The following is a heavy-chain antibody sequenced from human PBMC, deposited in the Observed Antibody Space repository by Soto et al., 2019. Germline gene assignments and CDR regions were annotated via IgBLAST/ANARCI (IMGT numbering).Heavy chain of an antibody. D-gene: IGHD4-17*01. CDR2: ISSSSSYT. V-gene: IGHV3-11*06. CDR1: GFTLSDYY. Sequence: GGSLRLSCAASGFTLSDYYMSWIRQAPGKGLEWVSYISSSSSYTNYADSVKGRFTISRDNAKNSLYLQMNSLRAEDTAVYYCARETVLRRWYGMDVWGQGTTVTVSS. J-gene: IGHJ6*02. CDR3: ARETVLRRWYGMDV.